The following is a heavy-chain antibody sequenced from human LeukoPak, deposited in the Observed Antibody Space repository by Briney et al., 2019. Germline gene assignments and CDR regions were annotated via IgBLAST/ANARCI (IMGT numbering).Heavy chain of an antibody. Sequence: PGGSLRLSCAASGFTFSSYWMSWVRQAPGKGLEWVANIKQDGSEKYYVDSVKGRFTISRDNAKNSLYLQMNSLRAKDTAVYYCARGPLDYDFWSGYFYYYYGMDVWGQGTTVTVSS. J-gene: IGHJ6*02. V-gene: IGHV3-7*01. CDR2: IKQDGSEK. D-gene: IGHD3-3*01. CDR3: ARGPLDYDFWSGYFYYYYGMDV. CDR1: GFTFSSYW.